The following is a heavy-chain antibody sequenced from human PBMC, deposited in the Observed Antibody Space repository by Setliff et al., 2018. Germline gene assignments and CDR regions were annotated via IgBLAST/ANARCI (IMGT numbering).Heavy chain of an antibody. J-gene: IGHJ4*02. CDR1: PGSISRHY. CDR3: AGRPQNTPMGPCDY. D-gene: IGHD5-18*01. Sequence: SETLSLTCTVSPGSISRHYWSWFRQAPGKGLEWIGYRHDNGERDYNPSLGSRVTISVDTSKNQFSLMLTSVTTADTAIYYCAGRPQNTPMGPCDYWGQGTLVTVSS. V-gene: IGHV4-59*11. CDR2: RHDNGER.